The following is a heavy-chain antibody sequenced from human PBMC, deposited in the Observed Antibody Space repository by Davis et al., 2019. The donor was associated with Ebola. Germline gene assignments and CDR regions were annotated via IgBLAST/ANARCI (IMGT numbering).Heavy chain of an antibody. V-gene: IGHV4-59*05. CDR2: IYYSGST. CDR3: ARQRWLPKGGWYFDL. CDR1: GGSISSYY. D-gene: IGHD5-24*01. Sequence: MPSETLSLTCTVSGGSISSYYWSWIRQPPGKGLEWIGSIYYSGSTYYNPSLKSRVTISVDTSKNQFSLKLSSVTAADTAVYYCARQRWLPKGGWYFDLWGRGTLVTVSS. J-gene: IGHJ2*01.